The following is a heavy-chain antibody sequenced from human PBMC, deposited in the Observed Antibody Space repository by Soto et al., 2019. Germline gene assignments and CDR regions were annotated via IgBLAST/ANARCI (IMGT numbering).Heavy chain of an antibody. Sequence: QPGGSLRLSCAASGFTFSSYDMHWVRQATGKGLEWVSAIGTAGDTYYPGSVKGRFTISRENAKNSLYLQMNSLRAGDTAVYYCARARKDYYYGMDVWGQGTTVTVSS. CDR1: GFTFSSYD. J-gene: IGHJ6*02. V-gene: IGHV3-13*01. CDR2: IGTAGDT. CDR3: ARARKDYYYGMDV.